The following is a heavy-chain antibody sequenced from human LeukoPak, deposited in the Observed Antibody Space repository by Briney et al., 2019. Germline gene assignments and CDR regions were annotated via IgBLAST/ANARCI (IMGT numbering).Heavy chain of an antibody. J-gene: IGHJ4*02. D-gene: IGHD1-1*01. CDR2: ISWNSGSI. CDR1: GFIFNNYA. V-gene: IGHV3-9*01. Sequence: GGSLRLSCAGSGFIFNNYAMHWVRQPPGKGLEWVSGISWNSGSIDYADSVKGRFTISRDNAKNSLYLQMNSLRAEDTAVYYCAKCQGGFWYDASDYWGQGTLVTVSS. CDR3: AKCQGGFWYDASDY.